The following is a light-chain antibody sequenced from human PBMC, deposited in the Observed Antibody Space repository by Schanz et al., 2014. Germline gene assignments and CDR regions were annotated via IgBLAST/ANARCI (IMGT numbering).Light chain of an antibody. CDR1: QSVSSY. Sequence: EIVLTQSPATLSLSPGERATLSCRASQSVSSYLAWYQQKPGQAPRLLIYDSSNRATGTPARFSGSGSGTDFTLTISRLEPEDFAVYYCQQYGDSPLTFGQGTKLEI. J-gene: IGKJ2*01. CDR2: DSS. V-gene: IGKV3-11*01. CDR3: QQYGDSPLT.